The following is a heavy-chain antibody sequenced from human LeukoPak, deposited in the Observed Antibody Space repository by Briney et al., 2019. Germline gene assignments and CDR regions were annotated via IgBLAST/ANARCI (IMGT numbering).Heavy chain of an antibody. CDR1: GFTFSSYA. CDR2: ISYDGSNK. D-gene: IGHD3-22*01. J-gene: IGHJ4*02. CDR3: AKDPRYYDSN. Sequence: PGRSLRLSCAASGFTFSSYAMHWVRQAPGKGLEWVAVISYDGSNKYYADSVKGRFTISRDNSKNTLYLQMNSLRAEDTAVYYCAKDPRYYDSNWGQGTLVTVSS. V-gene: IGHV3-30*07.